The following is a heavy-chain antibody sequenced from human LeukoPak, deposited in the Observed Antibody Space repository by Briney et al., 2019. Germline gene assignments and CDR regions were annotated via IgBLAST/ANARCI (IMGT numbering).Heavy chain of an antibody. Sequence: GGSLRLSCAASGFSFISYGMHWVRQAPGMGLEWVGVISDDGRNKKYADSVKGRFTISRDNSKDTLYLQMNSLRDEDTAAYYCAKRPSDYGDYVTYFDYWGQGTLVAVSS. CDR2: ISDDGRNK. V-gene: IGHV3-30*18. CDR1: GFSFISYG. D-gene: IGHD4-17*01. J-gene: IGHJ4*02. CDR3: AKRPSDYGDYVTYFDY.